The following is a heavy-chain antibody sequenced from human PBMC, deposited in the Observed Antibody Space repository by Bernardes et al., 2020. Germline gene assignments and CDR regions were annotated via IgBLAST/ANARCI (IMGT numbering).Heavy chain of an antibody. D-gene: IGHD2-15*01. CDR1: GFTVSSNY. J-gene: IGHJ3*02. V-gene: IGHV3-53*01. CDR3: AIHRGGGYCSGGSCPPGAFDS. Sequence: GGSLRLSCAASGFTVSSNYMSWVRQAPGKGLEWVSVIYSGGSTYYADSVKGRFTISRDNSKNTLYLQMNSLRAEDTAVYYCAIHRGGGYCSGGSCPPGAFDSWGQETMVTVSS. CDR2: IYSGGST.